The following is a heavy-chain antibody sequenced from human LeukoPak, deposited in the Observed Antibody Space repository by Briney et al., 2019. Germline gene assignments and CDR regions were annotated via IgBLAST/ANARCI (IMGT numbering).Heavy chain of an antibody. CDR1: GFTFSSYW. V-gene: IGHV3-21*01. Sequence: PGGSLRLSCAASGFTFSSYWMSWVRQAPGKGLEWVSSISSSSSYIYYADSVKGRFTISRDNAKNSLYLQMNSLRAEDTAVYYCARDYGVGFDYWGQGTLVTVSS. D-gene: IGHD3-10*01. CDR2: ISSSSSYI. CDR3: ARDYGVGFDY. J-gene: IGHJ4*02.